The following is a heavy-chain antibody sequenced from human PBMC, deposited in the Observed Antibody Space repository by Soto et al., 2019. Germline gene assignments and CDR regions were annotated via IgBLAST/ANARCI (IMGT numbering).Heavy chain of an antibody. CDR2: ISGSGCSI. D-gene: IGHD6-19*01. Sequence: GGSMRLSCAASELTFNNNAMSWDRKSPGKGLVWVSAISGSGCSIYYADPVKGRFTISRDNSKNTLYLQMNSLIAEDTAVYYCAKVSRGWWSIDYWGQGTQVTVSS. J-gene: IGHJ4*02. V-gene: IGHV3-23*01. CDR3: AKVSRGWWSIDY. CDR1: ELTFNNNA.